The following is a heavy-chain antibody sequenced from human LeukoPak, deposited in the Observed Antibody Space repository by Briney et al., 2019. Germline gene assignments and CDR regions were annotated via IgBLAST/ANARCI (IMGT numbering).Heavy chain of an antibody. Sequence: PSETLSLTCTVSGYSISSGHYWGWIRQPPGKGLEWIGSIYHSGSTNYNPSLKSRVTISVDTSKNQFSLKLSSVTAADTAVYYCARDYGDYIDAFDIWGQGTMVTVSS. CDR1: GYSISSGHY. CDR3: ARDYGDYIDAFDI. CDR2: IYHSGST. V-gene: IGHV4-38-2*02. J-gene: IGHJ3*02. D-gene: IGHD4-17*01.